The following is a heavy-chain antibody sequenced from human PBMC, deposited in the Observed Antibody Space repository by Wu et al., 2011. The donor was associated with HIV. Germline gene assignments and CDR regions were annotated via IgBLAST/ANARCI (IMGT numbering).Heavy chain of an antibody. Sequence: QVQLVQSGAEVKKPGASVKVSCKASGYTFTGSYMHWVRQAPGQGLEWMGWINPNSGGTNYAQKFQGRVTMTRDTSISTAFMELRSLRSDDTAVYYCARGVVVAATRSFDLWAVAPWSLSPQ. J-gene: IGHJ2*01. V-gene: IGHV1-2*02. CDR2: INPNSGGT. CDR1: GYTFTGSY. D-gene: IGHD2-15*01. CDR3: ARGVVVAATRSFDL.